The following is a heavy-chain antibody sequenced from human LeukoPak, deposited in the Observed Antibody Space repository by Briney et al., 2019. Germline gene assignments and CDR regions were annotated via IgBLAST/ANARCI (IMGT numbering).Heavy chain of an antibody. J-gene: IGHJ4*02. Sequence: GGSLRLSCAASGFTFSSYAMHWVRQAPGKGLEYVSTITSNGGSTYYANSVKGRFTISRDNSKNTLYLQMGSLRAEDMAVYYCARVALTTRGFDYWGQGTLVTVSS. CDR1: GFTFSSYA. V-gene: IGHV3-64*01. CDR2: ITSNGGST. CDR3: ARVALTTRGFDY. D-gene: IGHD4-17*01.